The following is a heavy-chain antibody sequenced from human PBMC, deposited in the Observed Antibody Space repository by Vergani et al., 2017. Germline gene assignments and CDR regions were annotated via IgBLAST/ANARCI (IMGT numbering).Heavy chain of an antibody. J-gene: IGHJ3*02. D-gene: IGHD4/OR15-4a*01. CDR3: ARWINYGEYGEWDAFDI. CDR1: GGSISSSSYY. V-gene: IGHV4-39*07. Sequence: QLQLQESGPGLVKPSETLSLTCTVSGGSISSSSYYWGWIRQPPGKGLEWIGSIYYSGSTYYNPSLKSRVTISVDTSKNQFSLNLYSVTAADTAVYYCARWINYGEYGEWDAFDIWGQGTMVTVSS. CDR2: IYYSGST.